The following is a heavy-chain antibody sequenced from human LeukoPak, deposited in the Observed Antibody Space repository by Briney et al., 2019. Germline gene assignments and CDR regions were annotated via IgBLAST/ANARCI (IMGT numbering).Heavy chain of an antibody. Sequence: NAGGSLRLSCAASGFTFSSYAMSWVRQAPGKGLEWIGEIYHSGSTNYNPSLKSRVTISVDKSKNQFSLKLSSVTAADTAVYYCAREEGQWLGYYYYYGMDVWGQGTTVTVSS. CDR3: AREEGQWLGYYYYYGMDV. V-gene: IGHV4-4*02. J-gene: IGHJ6*02. CDR2: IYHSGST. D-gene: IGHD6-19*01. CDR1: GFTFSSYAM.